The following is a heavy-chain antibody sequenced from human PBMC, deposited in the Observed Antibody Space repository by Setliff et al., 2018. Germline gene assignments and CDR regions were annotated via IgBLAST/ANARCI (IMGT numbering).Heavy chain of an antibody. CDR1: GYTSTSYA. V-gene: IGHV7-4-1*02. CDR2: INTNTGNP. Sequence: VTVSCKASGYTSTSYAMNWVRQAPGQGLEWMGWINTNTGNPTYAQGFTGRFVFSLDTSVSTAYLQISSLKAEDTAVYYCARDNRGYAWDYYYYMDVWGKGTTVTVS. D-gene: IGHD2-15*01. J-gene: IGHJ6*03. CDR3: ARDNRGYAWDYYYYMDV.